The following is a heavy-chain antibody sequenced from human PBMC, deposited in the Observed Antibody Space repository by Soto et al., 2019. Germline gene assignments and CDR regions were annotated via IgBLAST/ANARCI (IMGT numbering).Heavy chain of an antibody. CDR2: IFHSGNA. J-gene: IGHJ4*01. D-gene: IGHD2-15*01. Sequence: SETLSLTCTVSGGSIRNVYWSWIRQAPGKGLEWIGFIFHSGNAKYNPSLKSRVTISVDTSKNQFSLSLDSVTAADTAVYFCARAHAPTLPFDYWGQGTLVTVSS. CDR3: ARAHAPTLPFDY. V-gene: IGHV4-59*01. CDR1: GGSIRNVY.